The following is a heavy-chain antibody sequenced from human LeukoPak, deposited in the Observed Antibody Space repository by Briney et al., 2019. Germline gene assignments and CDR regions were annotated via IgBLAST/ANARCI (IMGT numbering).Heavy chain of an antibody. V-gene: IGHV3-21*01. J-gene: IGHJ3*02. CDR3: ARKGYYDSGTFDI. CDR2: ITSSGSYI. CDR1: GFSFGSYS. Sequence: PGGSLRLSCAVSGFSFGSYSMNWVRQAPGKGLEWVSSITSSGSYINYADSVKGRFTTSRDNVKNSLYLQMNSLRAEDTAVYYCARKGYYDSGTFDIWGQGTMVTVSS. D-gene: IGHD3-22*01.